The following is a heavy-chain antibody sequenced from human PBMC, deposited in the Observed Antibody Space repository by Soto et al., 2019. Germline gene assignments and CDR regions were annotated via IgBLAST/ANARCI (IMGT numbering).Heavy chain of an antibody. CDR1: GFSFSSYG. CDR2: ISNDGNRK. J-gene: IGHJ6*02. V-gene: IGHV3-30*03. CDR3: ARDTVTSLTPYQGFYYYGMDV. D-gene: IGHD2-2*01. Sequence: GGSLRLSCAASGFSFSSYGMHWVRQAPGRGLEWVTVISNDGNRKYYGESVKGRFSVSRDNDKDTLYLQMNGLRPDDTAIYYCARDTVTSLTPYQGFYYYGMDVWGQGTTVTVSS.